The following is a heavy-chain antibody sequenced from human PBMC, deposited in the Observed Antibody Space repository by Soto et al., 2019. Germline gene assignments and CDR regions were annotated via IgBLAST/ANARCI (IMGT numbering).Heavy chain of an antibody. CDR1: GFTFSSYA. Sequence: PGGSLRLSCAASGFTFSSYAMHWVRQAPGKGLEWVAVISYDGSNKYYADSVKGRFTISRDDSKNTLYLQMNSLRAEDTAVYYCAREIAAAGSVFDPWGQGTLVTVSS. CDR2: ISYDGSNK. D-gene: IGHD6-13*01. V-gene: IGHV3-30-3*01. J-gene: IGHJ5*02. CDR3: AREIAAAGSVFDP.